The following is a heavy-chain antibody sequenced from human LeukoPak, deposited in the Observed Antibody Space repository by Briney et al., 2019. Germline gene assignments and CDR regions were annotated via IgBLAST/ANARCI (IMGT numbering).Heavy chain of an antibody. CDR3: ARDRGGYSSGELDY. CDR1: GFTFNNYA. J-gene: IGHJ4*02. CDR2: IRGST. V-gene: IGHV3-23*01. Sequence: GGSLRLSCAASGFTFNNYAMSWVRQAPGKGLEWVSLIRGSTYYADCVKGRFTISRDNSKNTLYLQMNSLRAEDTAVYYCARDRGGYSSGELDYWGQGTLVTVSS. D-gene: IGHD6-19*01.